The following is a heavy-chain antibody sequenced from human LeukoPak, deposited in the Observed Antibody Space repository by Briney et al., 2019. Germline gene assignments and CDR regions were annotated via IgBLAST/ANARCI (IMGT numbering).Heavy chain of an antibody. V-gene: IGHV4-31*03. CDR1: GGSISSGGYY. J-gene: IGHJ4*02. D-gene: IGHD3-10*01. CDR2: IYYSGST. Sequence: KPSQTLSLTCTVSGGSISSGGYYWSWIRQHPGKGLEWIGYIYYSGSTYYNPSLKSRVTISVDTSKNQFSLKLSSVTAADTAVYYCAREVSDNYGSGSYFLGVDYWGQGTLVTVSS. CDR3: AREVSDNYGSGSYFLGVDY.